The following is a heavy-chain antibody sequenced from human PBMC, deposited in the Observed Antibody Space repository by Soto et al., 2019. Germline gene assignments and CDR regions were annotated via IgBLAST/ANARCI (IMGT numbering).Heavy chain of an antibody. Sequence: ASVKVSCKASGYTFTSYGMSWVRQAPGQGLEWMGWISAYNGNTNYAQKLQGRVTMTTDTSTSTAYMELRSLRSDDTAVYYCARDQGDVDTAMVHTPDYWGQGTLVTVSS. J-gene: IGHJ4*02. V-gene: IGHV1-18*04. CDR2: ISAYNGNT. D-gene: IGHD5-18*01. CDR3: ARDQGDVDTAMVHTPDY. CDR1: GYTFTSYG.